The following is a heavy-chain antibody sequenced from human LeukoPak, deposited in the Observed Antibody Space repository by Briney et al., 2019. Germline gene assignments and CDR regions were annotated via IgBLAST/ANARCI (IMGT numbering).Heavy chain of an antibody. D-gene: IGHD3-10*01. J-gene: IGHJ3*02. V-gene: IGHV4-61*01. Sequence: SETLSLTCTVSGGSVSSGSYYWSWIRQPPGKGLEWIGYIYYSGSTNYNPSLKSRVTISVDTSKNQFSLKLSSVTAADTAVYYCARAPYYYGSGALDIWGQGTMVTVSS. CDR3: ARAPYYYGSGALDI. CDR2: IYYSGST. CDR1: GGSVSSGSYY.